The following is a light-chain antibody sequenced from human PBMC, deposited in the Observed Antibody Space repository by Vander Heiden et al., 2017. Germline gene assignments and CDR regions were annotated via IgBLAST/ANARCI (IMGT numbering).Light chain of an antibody. J-gene: IGLJ2*01. CDR3: GTWDSSLSVPV. CDR1: SSNIGNNY. V-gene: IGLV1-51*01. Sequence: QSVLTQPPSVSAAPGQKVTISCSGSSSNIGNNYVSWYQQRPGTAPKLLIYDNNKRPSGIPDRFSGSKSGTSATLGITGLQTGDEADYYCGTWDSSLSVPVFGGGTKLTVL. CDR2: DNN.